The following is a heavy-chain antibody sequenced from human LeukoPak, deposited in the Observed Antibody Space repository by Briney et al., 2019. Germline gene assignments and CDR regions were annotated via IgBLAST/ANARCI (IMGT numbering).Heavy chain of an antibody. V-gene: IGHV4-39*07. CDR2: IYYSGST. J-gene: IGHJ4*02. CDR3: ARDLGGYSSGWYGVDY. Sequence: SSETLSLTCTVSGGSISSSSYYWGWIRQPPGKGLEWMGSIYYSGSTYYNPSLKSRVTISVDTSKNQFSLKLSSVTAADTAVYYCARDLGGYSSGWYGVDYWGQGTLVTVSS. D-gene: IGHD6-19*01. CDR1: GGSISSSSYY.